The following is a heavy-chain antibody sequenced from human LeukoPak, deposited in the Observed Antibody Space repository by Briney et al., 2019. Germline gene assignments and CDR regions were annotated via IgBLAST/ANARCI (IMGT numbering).Heavy chain of an antibody. D-gene: IGHD2-15*01. CDR2: LYTGDSDT. CDR3: AREEIEGYCSCGSCYGNNWFDP. V-gene: IGHV5-51*01. Sequence: GESLKISCKGSGYSFTSYWIGWVRQMPGKGLECMGILYTGDSDTRYNPSFQGQVTISADKSTSTAYMQWSSLKASDTAMYYCAREEIEGYCSCGSCYGNNWFDPWGQGTLVTVSS. CDR1: GYSFTSYW. J-gene: IGHJ5*02.